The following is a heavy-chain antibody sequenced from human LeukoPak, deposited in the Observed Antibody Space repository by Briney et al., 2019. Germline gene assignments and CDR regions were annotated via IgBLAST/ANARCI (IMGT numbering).Heavy chain of an antibody. CDR1: GGSISSYY. Sequence: SETLSLTXTVSGGSISSYYWSWIRQPPGKGLEWIGEINHSGSTNYNPSLKSRVTISVDTSKNQFSLKLSSVTAADTAVYYCARGEVMDVWGKGTTVTVSS. CDR3: ARGEVMDV. V-gene: IGHV4-34*01. CDR2: INHSGST. J-gene: IGHJ6*04.